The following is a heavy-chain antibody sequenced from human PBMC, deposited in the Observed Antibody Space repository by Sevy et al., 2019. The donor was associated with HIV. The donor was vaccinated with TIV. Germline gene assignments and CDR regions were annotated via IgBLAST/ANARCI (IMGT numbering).Heavy chain of an antibody. CDR3: TIEGLYCTDDRCYSEGFDS. Sequence: GGSLRLSCVTFGFSINNAWMSWVRQAPGKGLEWVGRIKSKTDGGKTDYAAPVKGRFTISRDDSKNTLYLQMNSLKSEDAAVYYCTIEGLYCTDDRCYSEGFDSWGQGTLVTVSS. CDR2: IKSKTDGGKT. J-gene: IGHJ4*02. D-gene: IGHD2-15*01. V-gene: IGHV3-15*01. CDR1: GFSINNAW.